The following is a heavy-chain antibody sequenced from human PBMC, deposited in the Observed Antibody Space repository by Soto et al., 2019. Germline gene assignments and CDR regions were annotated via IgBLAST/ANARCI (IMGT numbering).Heavy chain of an antibody. CDR1: GFTFSSYA. Sequence: GGSLRLSCAASGFTFSSYAMSWVRQAPGKGLEWVSAISGSGGSTYYADSVKGRFTISRDNSKNTLYLQMNSLRAEDTAVYYCAKSWGFGVVTMASDWGQGTLVTVSS. V-gene: IGHV3-23*01. CDR2: ISGSGGST. CDR3: AKSWGFGVVTMASD. D-gene: IGHD3-3*01. J-gene: IGHJ4*02.